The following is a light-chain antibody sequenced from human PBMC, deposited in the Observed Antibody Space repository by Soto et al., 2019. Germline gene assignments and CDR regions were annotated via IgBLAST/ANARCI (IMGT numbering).Light chain of an antibody. V-gene: IGKV3-20*01. J-gene: IGKJ2*01. CDR3: QQYGSSSYT. CDR2: GTS. CDR1: QSVSSSY. Sequence: EIVLTQSPGTLSLSPGERATLSCRASQSVSSSYLVWYQQKPGQAPRLLIYGTSNRATGIPDRFSGYGSETDFTLTISRLEPEDFAVYYCQQYGSSSYTFGQGTKLEIK.